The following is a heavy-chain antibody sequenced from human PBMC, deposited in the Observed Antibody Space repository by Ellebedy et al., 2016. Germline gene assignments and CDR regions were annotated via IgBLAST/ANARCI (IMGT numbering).Heavy chain of an antibody. Sequence: GGSLRLXCAASGFTFSSYAMHWVHQAPGKGLEWVAVISYDGSNKYYADSVKGRFTISRDNSKNTLYLQMNSLRAEDTAVYYCARERPQYSSGWYVSYYYYGMDVWGQGTTVTVSS. D-gene: IGHD6-19*01. CDR2: ISYDGSNK. V-gene: IGHV3-30*04. J-gene: IGHJ6*02. CDR3: ARERPQYSSGWYVSYYYYGMDV. CDR1: GFTFSSYA.